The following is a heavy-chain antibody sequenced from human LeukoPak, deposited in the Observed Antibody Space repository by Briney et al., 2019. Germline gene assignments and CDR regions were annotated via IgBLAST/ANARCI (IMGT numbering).Heavy chain of an antibody. D-gene: IGHD6-19*01. CDR1: GFTFSSYG. J-gene: IGHJ4*02. CDR2: ISYDGSNK. Sequence: GGSLRLSCAASGFTFSSYGMHWVRQAPGKGLEWVAVISYDGSNKYYADSVKGRFTISRDNSKNTLYLQMNSLRAEDTAVYYCAKDGGSSGWYGDYWGKGTLVTVSS. V-gene: IGHV3-30*18. CDR3: AKDGGSSGWYGDY.